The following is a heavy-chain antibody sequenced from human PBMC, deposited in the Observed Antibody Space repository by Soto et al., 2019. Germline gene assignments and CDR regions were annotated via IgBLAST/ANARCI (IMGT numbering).Heavy chain of an antibody. Sequence: PGGSLRLSCAASGFTFSSYAMHWVRQAPGKGLEWVAVISYDGSNKYYADSVKGRFTISRDNSKNTLYLQMNSLRAEDTAVYYCARSGRYCSSTSCYPSQRDYYYYGMDVWGQGTTVTVSS. CDR3: ARSGRYCSSTSCYPSQRDYYYYGMDV. CDR2: ISYDGSNK. CDR1: GFTFSSYA. D-gene: IGHD2-2*01. V-gene: IGHV3-30-3*01. J-gene: IGHJ6*02.